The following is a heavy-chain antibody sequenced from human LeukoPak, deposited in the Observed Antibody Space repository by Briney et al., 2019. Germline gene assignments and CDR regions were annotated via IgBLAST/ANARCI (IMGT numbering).Heavy chain of an antibody. Sequence: GASVKVSCKTSGGTFSNCAISWVRQAPGQGLEWMGGIIPIFGTAHYAQKFQGRVTITADESTSTAYMELSSLRSEDTAVYYCARSPQYGMDVWGQGTTVTVSS. J-gene: IGHJ6*02. CDR3: ARSPQYGMDV. CDR2: IIPIFGTA. V-gene: IGHV1-69*13. CDR1: GGTFSNCA.